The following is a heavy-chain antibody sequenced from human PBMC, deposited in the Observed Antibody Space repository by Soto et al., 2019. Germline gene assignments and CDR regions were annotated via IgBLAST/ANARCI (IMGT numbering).Heavy chain of an antibody. CDR2: MNPNSGNT. CDR3: ARGDRWAYYYYMDV. Sequence: ASVTVSCKASGYTFTSYDINWVRQATGQGLEWMGWMNPNSGNTGYAQKFQGRVTMTRNTSTSTAYMELSSLRSEDTAVYYCARGDRWAYYYYMDVWGKGTTVTVSS. D-gene: IGHD3-16*02. V-gene: IGHV1-8*01. CDR1: GYTFTSYD. J-gene: IGHJ6*03.